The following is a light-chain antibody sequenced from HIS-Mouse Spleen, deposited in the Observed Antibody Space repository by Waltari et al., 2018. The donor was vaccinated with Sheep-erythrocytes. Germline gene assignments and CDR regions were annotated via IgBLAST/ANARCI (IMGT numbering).Light chain of an antibody. J-gene: IGLJ2*01. Sequence: QSALTQPASVSGSPGQSITIPCTGTSSDVGSYNLVSWYQQHPGKAPKLMIYECSKRPSECSNRFSGSKSGNTASLTISGLQAEDEADYYCCSYAGSSTLVFGGGTKLTVL. CDR3: CSYAGSSTLV. CDR2: ECS. CDR1: SSDVGSYNL. V-gene: IGLV2-23*01.